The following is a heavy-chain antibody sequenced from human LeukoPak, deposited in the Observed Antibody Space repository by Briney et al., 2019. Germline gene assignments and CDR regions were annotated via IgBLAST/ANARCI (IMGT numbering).Heavy chain of an antibody. CDR3: ARGRPHGNDY. J-gene: IGHJ4*02. Sequence: GGSLRLSCAASGFTFSSYWMNRVRQAPGKGLVWVSRIASDGSSTTYADSVKGRFSISRDNAKNTLYLQMNSLRVEDTAVYYCARGRPHGNDYWGQGTLVTVSS. V-gene: IGHV3-74*01. CDR1: GFTFSSYW. CDR2: IASDGSST. D-gene: IGHD4-23*01.